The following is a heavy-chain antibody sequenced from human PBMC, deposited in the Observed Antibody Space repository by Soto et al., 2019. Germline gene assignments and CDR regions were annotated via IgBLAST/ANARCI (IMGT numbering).Heavy chain of an antibody. Sequence: GGSLRLSCAASGFTFSTFAMHWVRQAPGKGLEWVANIKQNGNEKYYVDTVKGRFTISRDNAKNSLYLQMNSLRAEDTAVYYCAKENGYSSSWFEFDYWGQGTLVTVSS. CDR1: GFTFSTFA. D-gene: IGHD6-13*01. CDR3: AKENGYSSSWFEFDY. J-gene: IGHJ4*02. CDR2: IKQNGNEK. V-gene: IGHV3-7*01.